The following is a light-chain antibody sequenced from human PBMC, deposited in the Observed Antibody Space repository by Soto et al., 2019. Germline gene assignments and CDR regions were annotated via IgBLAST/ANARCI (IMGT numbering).Light chain of an antibody. CDR2: DVS. CDR3: SSYTTSNTRQIV. J-gene: IGLJ1*01. V-gene: IGLV2-14*03. CDR1: SSDVGGYNY. Sequence: QSVLTQPAYVSVSPGQSITISCTGTSSDVGGYNYVSWYQHHPGKAPKLMIYDVSNRPSGVSNRFSGSKSDNTASLTISGLQPEDEADYYCSSYTTSNTRQIVFGTGTKVTVL.